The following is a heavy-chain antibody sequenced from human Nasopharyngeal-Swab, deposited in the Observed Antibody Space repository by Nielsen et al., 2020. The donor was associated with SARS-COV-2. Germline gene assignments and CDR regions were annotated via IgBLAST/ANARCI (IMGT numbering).Heavy chain of an antibody. CDR1: GFTFSSDA. Sequence: GESLKISCAASGFTFSSDAMSWVRQAPGKGLEWVSAIAGSGSSTYYVDSVKGRFTISRDNSKNALYLQMHSLRAEDTAVYYCARDIGGSSGDYWGQGTLVTVSS. V-gene: IGHV3-23*01. CDR2: IAGSGSST. D-gene: IGHD1-26*01. CDR3: ARDIGGSSGDY. J-gene: IGHJ4*02.